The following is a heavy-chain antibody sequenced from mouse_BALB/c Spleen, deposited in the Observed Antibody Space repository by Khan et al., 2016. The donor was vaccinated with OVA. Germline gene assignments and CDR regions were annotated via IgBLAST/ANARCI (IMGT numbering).Heavy chain of an antibody. CDR1: GFIFSDYG. J-gene: IGHJ4*01. CDR3: AKSWAMDY. V-gene: IGHV5-15*02. Sequence: EVELVESGGGLVQPGGSRKLSCAASGFIFSDYGMAWVRQAPGKGPEWVAFISNLAYSTYYADTVTGRFTITRENAKNTLYLEMSSLRSEDTAMYYCAKSWAMDYWGQGTSVTVSS. CDR2: ISNLAYST.